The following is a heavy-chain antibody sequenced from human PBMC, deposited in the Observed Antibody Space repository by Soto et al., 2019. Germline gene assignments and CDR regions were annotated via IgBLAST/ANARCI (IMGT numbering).Heavy chain of an antibody. J-gene: IGHJ3*01. D-gene: IGHD3-10*01. Sequence: QVQLVQSGAEVKKPGASVKVSCKASGFTFTIYGVTWVRQAPGQGLEWMGWVSANNLNTHDPQKFQGRVTMTTDTSTSTAYRELRSLRPDDTAVYYCARRVGVEPVYDAYDFWGQGTMVTVSS. CDR3: ARRVGVEPVYDAYDF. V-gene: IGHV1-18*01. CDR2: VSANNLNT. CDR1: GFTFTIYG.